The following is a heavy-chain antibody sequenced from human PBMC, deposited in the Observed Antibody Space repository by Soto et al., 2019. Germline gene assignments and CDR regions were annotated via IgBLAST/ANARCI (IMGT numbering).Heavy chain of an antibody. CDR1: GGSISSYY. J-gene: IGHJ4*02. D-gene: IGHD3-10*01. CDR3: ARVSARGSNLVY. CDR2: IYYSGST. Sequence: SETLSLTCTVSGGSISSYYWSWIRQPPGKGLEWIGYIYYSGSTNYNPSLKSRVTISVDTSKNQFSLKLSSVTAADTAVYYCARVSARGSNLVYWGPGTLVTVSS. V-gene: IGHV4-59*01.